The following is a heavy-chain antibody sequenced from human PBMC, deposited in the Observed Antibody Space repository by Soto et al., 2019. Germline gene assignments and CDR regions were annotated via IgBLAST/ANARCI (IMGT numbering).Heavy chain of an antibody. Sequence: PGGSLRLSCAASGFTFSSYGMHWVRQAPGKGLEWVAVIWYDGSNKYYADSVKGRFTISRDNSKNTLYLQMNSLRAEDTAVYYCARDYGYGDYHFDYWGQGTLVTVSS. D-gene: IGHD4-17*01. CDR1: GFTFSSYG. CDR3: ARDYGYGDYHFDY. V-gene: IGHV3-33*01. J-gene: IGHJ4*02. CDR2: IWYDGSNK.